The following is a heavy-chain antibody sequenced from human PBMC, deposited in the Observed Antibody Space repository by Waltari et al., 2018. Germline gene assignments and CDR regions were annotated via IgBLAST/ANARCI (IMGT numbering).Heavy chain of an antibody. J-gene: IGHJ5*02. CDR3: ARGHIVVVPAANYNWFDP. D-gene: IGHD2-2*01. V-gene: IGHV4-59*11. CDR2: IYYSGST. Sequence: QVQLQESGPGLVKPSETLSLTCTVSGGSISSHYWSWIRQPPGKGLEWIGYIYYSGSTNSNPSLQSRVTISVDTSKNQFSLKLSSLTAADTAVYYCARGHIVVVPAANYNWFDPWGQGTLVTVSS. CDR1: GGSISSHY.